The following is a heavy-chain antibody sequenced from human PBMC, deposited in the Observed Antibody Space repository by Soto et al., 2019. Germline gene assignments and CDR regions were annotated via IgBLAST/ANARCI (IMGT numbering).Heavy chain of an antibody. J-gene: IGHJ4*02. V-gene: IGHV1-18*01. CDR2: IGGYNGNT. CDR3: APHTLDTGMPSGY. D-gene: IGHD5-18*01. CDR1: VYTFTNNG. Sequence: ASLKVSCKAFVYTFTNNGVNWGRRTPGQAVEGMGWIGGYNGNTNYAQKLQGRVTLTTDTSTSTAYMELRSLRSDDTAVYYCAPHTLDTGMPSGYWGQGTLVTVSS.